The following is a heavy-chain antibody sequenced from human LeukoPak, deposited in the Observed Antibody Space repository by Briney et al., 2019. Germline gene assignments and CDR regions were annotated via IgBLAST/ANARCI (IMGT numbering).Heavy chain of an antibody. V-gene: IGHV3-21*01. D-gene: IGHD6-19*01. CDR2: ISSSSSYI. CDR1: GFTFSSYS. J-gene: IGHJ4*02. Sequence: GGSLRLSCAASGFTFSSYSMNWVRRAPGKGLEWVSSISSSSSYIYYADSVKGRFTISRDNAKNSLYLQMNSLRAEDTAVYYCARDSSSGWVEKGFDYWGQGTLVTVSS. CDR3: ARDSSSGWVEKGFDY.